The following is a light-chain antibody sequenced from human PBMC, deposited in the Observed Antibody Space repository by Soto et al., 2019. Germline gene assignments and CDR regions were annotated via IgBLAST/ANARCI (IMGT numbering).Light chain of an antibody. CDR1: SSDVGGYNY. J-gene: IGLJ3*02. CDR2: DVS. V-gene: IGLV2-14*01. CDR3: SSYTSSSTNWV. Sequence: QSVLTQPASVSGSPGQSITISCTGTSSDVGGYNYVSWYQQHPGKAPKLMIYDVSNRPSGVSNRFSGSKSGNTASLTISGLQAEDEAHYYCSSYTSSSTNWVFGGGTQLTVL.